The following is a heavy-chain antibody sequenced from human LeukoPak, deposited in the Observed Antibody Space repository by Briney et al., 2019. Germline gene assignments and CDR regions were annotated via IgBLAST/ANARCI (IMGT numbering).Heavy chain of an antibody. Sequence: GGSLRLSCAASGFTFSSFSMNWVRQAPGKGLEWLSYILHNSATIYYANSVKGRFTISRDNAKHSLYLQMNSLRAEDTAVYYCARAYYYGSGSYPDSWGQGTLVTVSS. V-gene: IGHV3-48*04. D-gene: IGHD3-10*01. CDR1: GFTFSSFS. CDR2: ILHNSATI. CDR3: ARAYYYGSGSYPDS. J-gene: IGHJ5*01.